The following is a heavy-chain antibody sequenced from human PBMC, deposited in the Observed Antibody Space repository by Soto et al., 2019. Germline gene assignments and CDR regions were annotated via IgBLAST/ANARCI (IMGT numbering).Heavy chain of an antibody. J-gene: IGHJ6*02. V-gene: IGHV1-18*01. CDR2: ISAYNGNT. CDR1: GYTFTSYG. D-gene: IGHD3-9*01. CDR3: ARSTSYDILTGYYRYYYYYYGMDV. Sequence: GASVKVSCKASGYTFTSYGISWVQQAPGQGLEWMGWISAYNGNTNYAQKLQGRVTMTTDTSTSTAYMELRSLRSDDTAVYYCARSTSYDILTGYYRYYYYYYGMDVWGQGTTVTVSS.